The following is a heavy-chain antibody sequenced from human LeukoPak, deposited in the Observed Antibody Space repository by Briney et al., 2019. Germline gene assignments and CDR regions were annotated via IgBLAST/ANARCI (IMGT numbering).Heavy chain of an antibody. CDR3: ANGGSIAVATPLDY. CDR2: ISGSGGST. CDR1: GFTFSSYA. J-gene: IGHJ4*02. Sequence: GGSLRLSCAASGFTFSSYAMSWVRQAPGKGLEWVSAISGSGGSTYYAGSVKGRFTISRDNSKNTLYLQMNSLRAEDTAVYYCANGGSIAVATPLDYWGQGTLVTVSS. D-gene: IGHD6-19*01. V-gene: IGHV3-23*01.